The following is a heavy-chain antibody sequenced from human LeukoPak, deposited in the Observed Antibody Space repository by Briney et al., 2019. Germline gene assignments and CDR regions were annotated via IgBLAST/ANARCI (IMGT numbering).Heavy chain of an antibody. D-gene: IGHD3-9*01. Sequence: GGSLRLSCAASGFTFSSYAMSWVRQAPGKGLEWGSAICGSGGSTYYADSVKGRFTISRDNSKNTLYLQMNSLRAEDTAVYYCTTGYPSFDFWGQGTLVTVSS. CDR1: GFTFSSYA. J-gene: IGHJ4*02. CDR3: TTGYPSFDF. V-gene: IGHV3-23*01. CDR2: ICGSGGST.